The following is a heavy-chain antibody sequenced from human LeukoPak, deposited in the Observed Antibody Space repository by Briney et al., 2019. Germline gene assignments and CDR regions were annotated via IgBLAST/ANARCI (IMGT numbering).Heavy chain of an antibody. CDR3: ARPRSSSFWYFDL. Sequence: KPSETLSLICTVSGVSITSYYWSWLRQPPGKGLEWIGFGHHSGSTNYKPTLKSRVTISVDTSKNQFSLKLSSVTAADTAVYYCARPRSSSFWYFDLWGRGTQVTVSS. CDR1: GVSITSYY. D-gene: IGHD6-13*01. CDR2: GHHSGST. J-gene: IGHJ2*01. V-gene: IGHV4-59*01.